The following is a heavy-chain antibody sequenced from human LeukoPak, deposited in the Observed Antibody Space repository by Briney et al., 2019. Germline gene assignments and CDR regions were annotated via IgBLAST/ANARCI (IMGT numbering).Heavy chain of an antibody. CDR3: ARGRGEVTSTYYYYMDV. CDR1: GGSFSGNY. J-gene: IGHJ6*03. V-gene: IGHV4-34*01. Sequence: SETLSLTCAVYGGSFSGNYWSWIRQPPGKGLEWIGEINHSGSTNYNPSLKSRVTISVDTSKNQFSLKLSSVTAADTAVYYCARGRGEVTSTYYYYMDVWGKGTTVTVSS. CDR2: INHSGST. D-gene: IGHD4-11*01.